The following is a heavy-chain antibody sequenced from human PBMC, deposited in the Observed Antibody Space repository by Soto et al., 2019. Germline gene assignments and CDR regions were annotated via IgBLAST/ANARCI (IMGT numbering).Heavy chain of an antibody. Sequence: ASVKVSCKASGYTFTSYAMHWVRQAPGQRLEWMGWINAGNGNTKYSRKFQGRVTITRDTSASTAYMELSSLRSEDTAVYYCARDLGGWPDYWGQGTLVTVSS. CDR3: ARDLGGWPDY. J-gene: IGHJ4*02. CDR2: INAGNGNT. D-gene: IGHD2-15*01. CDR1: GYTFTSYA. V-gene: IGHV1-3*01.